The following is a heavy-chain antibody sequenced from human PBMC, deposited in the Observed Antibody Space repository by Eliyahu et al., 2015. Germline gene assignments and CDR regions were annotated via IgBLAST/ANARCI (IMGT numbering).Heavy chain of an antibody. CDR3: ASEYGNDSSGYSLDY. J-gene: IGHJ4*02. V-gene: IGHV4-39*01. CDR2: IYYSGST. D-gene: IGHD3-22*01. Sequence: QLQLQESGPGLVKPSETLSLXCTVSXGSXSSSSYYWGWIRQPPGKGLEWIGSIYYSGSTYYNPSLKSRVTISVDTSKNQFSLKLSSVTAADTAVYYCASEYGNDSSGYSLDYWGQGTLVTVSS. CDR1: XGSXSSSSYY.